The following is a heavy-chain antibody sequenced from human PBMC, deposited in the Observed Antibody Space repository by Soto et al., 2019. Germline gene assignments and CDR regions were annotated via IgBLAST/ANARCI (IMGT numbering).Heavy chain of an antibody. CDR1: GYTFTSYG. CDR2: ISAYNGNT. D-gene: IGHD3-3*01. J-gene: IGHJ4*02. V-gene: IGHV1-18*01. CDR3: ARVYDFWSGYSNPFHY. Sequence: ASVKVSCKASGYTFTSYGISWVRQAPGQGLEWMGWISAYNGNTNYAQNLQGRVTMTTDTSTNTAYMELRSLRSDDTAVYYCARVYDFWSGYSNPFHYWGQGTLVTVSS.